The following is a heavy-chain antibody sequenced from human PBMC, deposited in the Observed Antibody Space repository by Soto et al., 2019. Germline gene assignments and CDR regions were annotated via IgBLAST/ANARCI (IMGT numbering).Heavy chain of an antibody. Sequence: GGSLRLSCAASGFTFSSYAMHWVRQAPGKGLEWVAVISYDGSNKYYADSVKGRFTISRDNSKNTLYLQMNSLRAEDTAVYYCAREVSGYGMDVWGQGTTVTVSS. CDR2: ISYDGSNK. D-gene: IGHD2-21*01. CDR1: GFTFSSYA. J-gene: IGHJ6*02. V-gene: IGHV3-30-3*01. CDR3: AREVSGYGMDV.